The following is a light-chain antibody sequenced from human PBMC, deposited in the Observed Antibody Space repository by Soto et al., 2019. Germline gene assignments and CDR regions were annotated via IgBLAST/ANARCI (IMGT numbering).Light chain of an antibody. J-gene: IGLJ2*01. CDR3: SSYTSSSTLV. V-gene: IGLV2-14*01. CDR1: SSDVGGYNY. Sequence: QSALTQPASVSGSPGQSITISCTGTSSDVGGYNYVYWYQQHPGKAPKLMIYEDSNRPSGVSNRFSGSKSGNTASLTISGLQAEDEADYYCSSYTSSSTLVFGGGTKLTVL. CDR2: EDS.